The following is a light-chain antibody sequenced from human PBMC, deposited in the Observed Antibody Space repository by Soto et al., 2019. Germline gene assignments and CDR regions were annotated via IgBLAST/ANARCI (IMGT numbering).Light chain of an antibody. CDR3: QQSMSNLGT. CDR1: QSISSW. J-gene: IGKJ3*01. V-gene: IGKV1-5*01. CDR2: DAS. Sequence: DIQMTQSPSTLSASVGDRVTITCRASQSISSWLAWYQQKPGKAPKLLIYDASSLESGVPSRFSGSGSGTDFTLTISSLQREDFATYYCQQSMSNLGTFGPGTKVDIK.